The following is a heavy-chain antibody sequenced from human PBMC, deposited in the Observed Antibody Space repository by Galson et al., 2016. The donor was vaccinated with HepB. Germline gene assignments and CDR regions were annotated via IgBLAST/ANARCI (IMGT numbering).Heavy chain of an antibody. Sequence: SVKGRFTISRDTSKNTIYLQMGNLRADDTAVYYCAKGITIFGVVTYGIDVWGKGTPVTVSS. V-gene: IGHV3-23*01. D-gene: IGHD3-3*01. J-gene: IGHJ6*04. CDR3: AKGITIFGVVTYGIDV.